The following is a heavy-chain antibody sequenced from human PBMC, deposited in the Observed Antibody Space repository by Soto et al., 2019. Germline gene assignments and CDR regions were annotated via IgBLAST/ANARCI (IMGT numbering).Heavy chain of an antibody. D-gene: IGHD6-13*01. CDR3: ARVGSSWSFDY. CDR2: ISNDGSNK. Sequence: GGSLRLSCAASGFSFSTYGMHRVRQAPGKGLEWVAFISNDGSNKYYADSVKGRFTISRDNSKNTLYLQMNSLRAEDTAVYYCARVGSSWSFDYWGQGTLVTVSS. CDR1: GFSFSTYG. J-gene: IGHJ4*02. V-gene: IGHV3-30*03.